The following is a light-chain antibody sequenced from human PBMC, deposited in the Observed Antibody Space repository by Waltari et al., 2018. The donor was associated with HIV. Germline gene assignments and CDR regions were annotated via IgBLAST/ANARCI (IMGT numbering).Light chain of an antibody. Sequence: DIQMTQSPSTLSASVGDRVTITCRASQNIGYWLAWYQQKPGKAPNLLIYKASNLESGVPSKFSGSGSGTDFTLTITDLQPEDFATYYCQQYDRYPITFGQGTRLEIK. CDR2: KAS. CDR3: QQYDRYPIT. J-gene: IGKJ5*01. CDR1: QNIGYW. V-gene: IGKV1-5*03.